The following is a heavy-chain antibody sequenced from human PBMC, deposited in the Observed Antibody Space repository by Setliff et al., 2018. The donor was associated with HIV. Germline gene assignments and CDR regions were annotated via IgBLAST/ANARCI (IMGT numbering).Heavy chain of an antibody. V-gene: IGHV1-24*01. CDR2: FDPEDGET. Sequence: ASVKVSCKVFGYTLTELSRHWVRQAPGKGLEWMGGFDPEDGETIYAQKFQGRVTMTTDTSTSTAYMELRSLRSDDTAVYYCARLGLEWLLLSTYYYYGMDVWGQGTTVTVSS. CDR3: ARLGLEWLLLSTYYYYGMDV. J-gene: IGHJ6*02. D-gene: IGHD3-3*01. CDR1: GYTLTELS.